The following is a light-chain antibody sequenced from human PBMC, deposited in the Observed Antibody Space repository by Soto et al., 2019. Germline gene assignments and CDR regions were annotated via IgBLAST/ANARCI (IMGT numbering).Light chain of an antibody. J-gene: IGKJ1*01. CDR2: KAS. CDR1: QSISTW. CDR3: HQYYSYSRT. Sequence: DIQMTQSPSTLSASVGDRVTITCRASQSISTWLAWYQQKPGKAPNLLIYKASSLESGVPSRFSGSGSGTEXXXXXXXXQPDDFATYYCHQYYSYSRTFGQGTKVEIK. V-gene: IGKV1-5*03.